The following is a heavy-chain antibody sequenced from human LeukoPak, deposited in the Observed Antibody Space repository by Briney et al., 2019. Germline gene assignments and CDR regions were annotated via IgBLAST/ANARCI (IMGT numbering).Heavy chain of an antibody. Sequence: SETLSLTCTVSGGSISSYYLSWIRQPPGKGLEWIGYIYYSGSTNYIPSLKSRVTISVDTSKNQFSLKLSSVTAADTAVYYCALGDYGGNDYFDYWGQGTLVTVSS. CDR1: GGSISSYY. CDR3: ALGDYGGNDYFDY. J-gene: IGHJ4*02. V-gene: IGHV4-59*01. D-gene: IGHD3-16*01. CDR2: IYYSGST.